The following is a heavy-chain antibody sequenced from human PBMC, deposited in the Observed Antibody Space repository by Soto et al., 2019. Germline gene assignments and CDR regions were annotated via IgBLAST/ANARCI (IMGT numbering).Heavy chain of an antibody. J-gene: IGHJ4*02. Sequence: VATLVNPTESLTLTCTVSGFSLSNPRMGVSWIRQPPGKALECLAHIFSNDEKSYSTSLKSRLTISRDTSKSQVVLTMTNMDPVDTATYYCARIQRISMIVVSKPYFDYWGQGALVTGSS. CDR1: GFSLSNPRMG. CDR2: IFSNDEK. V-gene: IGHV2-26*01. D-gene: IGHD3-22*01. CDR3: ARIQRISMIVVSKPYFDY.